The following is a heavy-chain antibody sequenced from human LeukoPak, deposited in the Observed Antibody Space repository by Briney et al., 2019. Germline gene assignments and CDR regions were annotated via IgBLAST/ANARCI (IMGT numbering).Heavy chain of an antibody. CDR1: GFFFSSYA. Sequence: GGSLRLSCAASGFFFSSYAMHWVRQAPGKGLEYVSGVGSSGGFTYYADSVRGRFTISRDNSKNRLYLHMGSLRPEDMAVYYCARLIWPIYWGQGTLVTVSS. J-gene: IGHJ4*02. CDR3: ARLIWPIY. CDR2: VGSSGGFT. D-gene: IGHD2-8*01. V-gene: IGHV3-64*02.